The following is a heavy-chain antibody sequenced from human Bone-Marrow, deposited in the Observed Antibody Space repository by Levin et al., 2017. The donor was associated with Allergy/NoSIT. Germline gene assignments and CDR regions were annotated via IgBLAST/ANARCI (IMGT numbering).Heavy chain of an antibody. CDR3: AKEGGNYDFWSGYYHFDY. J-gene: IGHJ4*02. D-gene: IGHD3-3*01. Sequence: GESLKISCAASGFTFSSYAMSWVRQAPGKGLEWVSAISGSGGSTYYADSVKGRFTISRDNSKNTLYLQMNSVRAEDTAVYYCAKEGGNYDFWSGYYHFDYWGQGTLVTVSS. CDR2: ISGSGGST. V-gene: IGHV3-23*01. CDR1: GFTFSSYA.